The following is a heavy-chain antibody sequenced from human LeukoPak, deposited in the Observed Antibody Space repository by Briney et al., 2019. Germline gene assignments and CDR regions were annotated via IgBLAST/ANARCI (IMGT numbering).Heavy chain of an antibody. D-gene: IGHD5-12*01. CDR1: GFTFSSYE. CDR3: ARDRYSGYDFQDPDGMDV. CDR2: ISSSGSTI. J-gene: IGHJ6*02. Sequence: PGGSLRLSCAASGFTFSSYEMNWVRQAPGKGLEGGSYISSSGSTIYYADAVKGRFTISRDNAKNSLYLQMNSLRAEDTAVYYCARDRYSGYDFQDPDGMDVWGQGTTVTVSS. V-gene: IGHV3-48*03.